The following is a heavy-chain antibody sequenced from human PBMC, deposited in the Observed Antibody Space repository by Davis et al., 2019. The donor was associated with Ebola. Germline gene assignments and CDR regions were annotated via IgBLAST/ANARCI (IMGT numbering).Heavy chain of an antibody. V-gene: IGHV4-34*01. CDR2: INHSGST. J-gene: IGHJ4*02. Sequence: SETLSLTCAVYGGSFSGYYWSWIRQPPGKGLEWIGEINHSGSTNYNPSLKSRVTISVDTSKNQLSLKLSSVTAADTAVYYCARGGWPGYFDYWGQGTLVTVSS. D-gene: IGHD2-15*01. CDR1: GGSFSGYY. CDR3: ARGGWPGYFDY.